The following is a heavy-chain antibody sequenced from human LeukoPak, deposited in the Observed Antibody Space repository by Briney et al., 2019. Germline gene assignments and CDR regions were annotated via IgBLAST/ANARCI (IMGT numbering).Heavy chain of an antibody. V-gene: IGHV3-15*01. CDR2: IKSKTDGGTT. Sequence: GGSLRLSCAASGFTVSSNYMSWVRQAPGKGLEWVGRIKSKTDGGTTDYAAPVKGRFTISRDDSKNTLYLQMTSLKTEEKAVYYCTKPTYYDFGSGYYRDKFDYWGKGTLVTVSS. CDR3: TKPTYYDFGSGYYRDKFDY. D-gene: IGHD3-3*01. CDR1: GFTVSSNY. J-gene: IGHJ4*02.